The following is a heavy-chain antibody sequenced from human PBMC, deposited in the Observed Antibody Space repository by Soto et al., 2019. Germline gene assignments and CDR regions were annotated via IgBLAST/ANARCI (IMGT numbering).Heavy chain of an antibody. CDR2: IRSKAYGGTT. D-gene: IGHD5-18*01. CDR3: TRDRVAGYSCGVDLDY. V-gene: IGHV3-49*03. J-gene: IGHJ4*02. Sequence: GGSLRLSCTASGFTFGDYAMSWFRQAPGKGLEWVGFIRSKAYGGTTEYAASVKGRFTISRDDSKSIAYLQMNSLKTEDTAVYYCTRDRVAGYSCGVDLDYWGQGTLVTVSS. CDR1: GFTFGDYA.